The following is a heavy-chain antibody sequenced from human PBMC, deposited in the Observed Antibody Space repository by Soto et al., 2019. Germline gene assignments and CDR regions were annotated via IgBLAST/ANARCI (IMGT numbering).Heavy chain of an antibody. CDR1: GGTFSSYA. CDR2: IIPIFGTA. V-gene: IGHV1-69*13. D-gene: IGHD6-13*01. J-gene: IGHJ4*02. Sequence: GASVKVSCKASGGTFSSYAISWVRQAPGQGLEWKGGIIPIFGTANYAQKFQGRVTITADESTSTAYMELSSLRFEDTAVYYCARGDSSWYRFDYWGQGTLVTVSS. CDR3: ARGDSSWYRFDY.